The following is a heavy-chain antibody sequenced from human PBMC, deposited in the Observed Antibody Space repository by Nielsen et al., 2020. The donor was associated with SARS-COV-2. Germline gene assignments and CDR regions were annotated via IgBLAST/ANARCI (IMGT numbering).Heavy chain of an antibody. CDR3: VRESALITPHAFDI. V-gene: IGHV3-66*01. D-gene: IGHD3-22*01. J-gene: IGHJ3*02. CDR1: GFTISSSF. CDR2: IYTDGST. Sequence: GESLKISCGASGFTISSSFMSWVRQAAGKGLDWVSVIYTDGSTSHADSVKGRFTISRDNSKNTLYLQMNSLRAEDSAVYYCVRESALITPHAFDIWGQGTKVTVSS.